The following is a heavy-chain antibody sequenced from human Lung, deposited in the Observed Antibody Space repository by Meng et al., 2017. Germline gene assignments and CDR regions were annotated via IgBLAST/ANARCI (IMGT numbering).Heavy chain of an antibody. V-gene: IGHV3-23*04. Sequence: GQAGGFGGGMVQPGGSLRLSCAASGFIFCSYAMSWVRRAPGKGLEWLAALSGGGFTTYYADSVKGRFTISRHNSKNTLYLQVNSLRAEDTALYYCAKYSYGLGDYFDNWGQGALVTVSS. CDR2: LSGGGFTT. CDR3: AKYSYGLGDYFDN. CDR1: GFIFCSYA. J-gene: IGHJ4*02. D-gene: IGHD3-10*01.